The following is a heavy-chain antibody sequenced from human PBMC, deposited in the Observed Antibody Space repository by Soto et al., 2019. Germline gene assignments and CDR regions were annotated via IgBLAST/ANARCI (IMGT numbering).Heavy chain of an antibody. CDR2: IYYSGST. D-gene: IGHD3-3*01. J-gene: IGHJ4*02. CDR1: GGSISSYY. Sequence: SETLSLTCTVSGGSISSYYWSWIRQPPGKGLEWIGYIYYSGSTNYNPSLKSRVTISVDTSKNQFSLKLSSVTAADTAVYYCARNDYDFWSGYYPDGPFDYWGQGTLVTSPQ. CDR3: ARNDYDFWSGYYPDGPFDY. V-gene: IGHV4-59*01.